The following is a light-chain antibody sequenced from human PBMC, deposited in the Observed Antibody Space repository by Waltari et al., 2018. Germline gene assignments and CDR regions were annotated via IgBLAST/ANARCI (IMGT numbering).Light chain of an antibody. CDR3: FLSYSDAGV. Sequence: QAVVTQEPSLTVSPGGTVPLTCASSTGAAPSGHYPSCFQPKPGQAPRTLIFDTSNKYSWTPARFSGSLLGGKAALTLSGAQPEDEAEYYCFLSYSDAGVFGGGTKLTVL. CDR1: TGAAPSGHY. V-gene: IGLV7-46*01. J-gene: IGLJ3*02. CDR2: DTS.